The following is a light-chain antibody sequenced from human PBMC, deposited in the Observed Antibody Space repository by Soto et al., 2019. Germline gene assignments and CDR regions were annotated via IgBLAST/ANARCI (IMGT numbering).Light chain of an antibody. CDR2: GNS. V-gene: IGLV1-40*01. J-gene: IGLJ3*02. Sequence: QSVLTQPPSVSGAPGQRVTISCTGSSSNIGAGYDVHWYQQLPGTAPKLLIYGNSNRPSGVPDRFSGSKSGTSASLAITGLHAEDEADYYGQSYDSSLSGSVFGGGTKLTVL. CDR3: QSYDSSLSGSV. CDR1: SSNIGAGYD.